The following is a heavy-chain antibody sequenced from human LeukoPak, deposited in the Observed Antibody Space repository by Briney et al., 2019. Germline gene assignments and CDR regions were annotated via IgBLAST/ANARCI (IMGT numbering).Heavy chain of an antibody. V-gene: IGHV3-23*01. CDR1: GFTFSTYG. CDR2: NSGGSS. CDR3: ARVEDSGSYPYYYYYGMDV. Sequence: GGSLRLSCAASGFTFSTYGVYWVRQAPGKGLEWVSSNSGGSSYYADSVKGRFTISRDNSKNTLYLQMNSLRAEDTAVYYCARVEDSGSYPYYYYYGMDVWGQGTTVTVSS. D-gene: IGHD1-26*01. J-gene: IGHJ6*02.